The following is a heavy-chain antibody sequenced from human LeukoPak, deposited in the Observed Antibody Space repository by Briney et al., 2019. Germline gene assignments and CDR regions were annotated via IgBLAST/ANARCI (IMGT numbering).Heavy chain of an antibody. CDR2: ISYDGSNK. CDR1: GFTFSTYV. V-gene: IGHV3-30*18. J-gene: IGHJ4*02. D-gene: IGHD2-15*01. CDR3: AKDNGDCSGGSCYYTDN. Sequence: GRPLRLSCAASGFTFSTYVMLWVRQAPGKGLEWVAVISYDGSNKYYADSVKGRFTISRDNSKNTLFLQMNSLRAEDTAVYYCAKDNGDCSGGSCYYTDNWGQGTLVTVSS.